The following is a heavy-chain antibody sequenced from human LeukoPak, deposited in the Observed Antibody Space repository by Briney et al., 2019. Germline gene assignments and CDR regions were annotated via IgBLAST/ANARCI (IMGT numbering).Heavy chain of an antibody. CDR2: INPNSGGT. Sequence: GASVKVSCKASGYTFTGYYMHWVRQAPGQRLEWMGWINPNSGGTNYAQKFQGRVTMTRDTSISTAYMELSRLRSDDTAVYYCARDPIAVAGPYFDYWGQGTLVTVSS. V-gene: IGHV1-2*02. D-gene: IGHD6-19*01. CDR3: ARDPIAVAGPYFDY. CDR1: GYTFTGYY. J-gene: IGHJ4*02.